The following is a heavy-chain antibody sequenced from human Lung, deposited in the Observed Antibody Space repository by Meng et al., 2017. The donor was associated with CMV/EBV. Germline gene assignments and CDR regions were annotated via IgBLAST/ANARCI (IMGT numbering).Heavy chain of an antibody. V-gene: IGHV1-8*01. Sequence: ASVKVSXKASGGTFTSYDINWVRQATGQGLEWMGGINPNIGNTDYAPKFQGRLTITTNDSTNTAYMELSSLRSEDTAIYYCARGNYCAYKEYGMDDWGQGTXV. D-gene: IGHD5-24*01. CDR3: ARGNYCAYKEYGMDD. CDR2: INPNIGNT. J-gene: IGHJ4*02. CDR1: GGTFTSYD.